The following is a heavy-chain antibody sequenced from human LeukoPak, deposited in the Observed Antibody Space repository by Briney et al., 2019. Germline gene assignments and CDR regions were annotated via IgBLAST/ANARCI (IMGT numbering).Heavy chain of an antibody. CDR2: ISYDGGNK. CDR3: AREIRFLEWLASYYYYGMDV. D-gene: IGHD3-3*01. Sequence: GGSLRLSCAASGFTFSSYGMHWVRQAPGKGLEGVAFISYDGGNKYYADSVKGRFTISRDNSKNTLYLQMNSLRAEDTAVYYCAREIRFLEWLASYYYYGMDVWGQGTTVTVSS. CDR1: GFTFSSYG. V-gene: IGHV3-30*03. J-gene: IGHJ6*02.